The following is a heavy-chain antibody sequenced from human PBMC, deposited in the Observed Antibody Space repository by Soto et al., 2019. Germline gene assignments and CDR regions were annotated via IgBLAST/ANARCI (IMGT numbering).Heavy chain of an antibody. V-gene: IGHV4-59*01. J-gene: IGHJ5*02. CDR2: IYYSGST. CDR1: GGSISSYY. CDR3: AREVESNWFDP. Sequence: SETLSLTCTVSGGSISSYYWSWIRQPPGKGLEWIGYIYYSGSTNYNPSLKSRVTISVDTSKNQFSLKLSSVTAADTAVYYCAREVESNWFDPWGQGTLVTVSS.